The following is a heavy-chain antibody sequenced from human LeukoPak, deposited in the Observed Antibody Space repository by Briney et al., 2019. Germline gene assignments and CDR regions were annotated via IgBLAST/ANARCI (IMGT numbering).Heavy chain of an antibody. CDR2: INPNSGGT. CDR1: GYTFTSYA. CDR3: ARGAAMAYFTFDY. J-gene: IGHJ4*02. Sequence: GASVKVSCKASGYTFTSYAMHWVRQAPGQGLEWMGWINPNSGGTNYAQKFQGWVTMTRDTSISTAYMELSRLRSDDTAVYYCARGAAMAYFTFDYWGQGTLVTVSS. V-gene: IGHV1-2*04. D-gene: IGHD5-18*01.